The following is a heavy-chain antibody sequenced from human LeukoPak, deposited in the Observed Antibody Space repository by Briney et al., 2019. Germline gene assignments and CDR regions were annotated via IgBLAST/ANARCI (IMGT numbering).Heavy chain of an antibody. CDR2: TYYSGTT. D-gene: IGHD2-15*01. CDR3: GRMGGDIVYAIL. J-gene: IGHJ4*02. V-gene: IGHV4-59*08. Sequence: PSETLSLTCTVSGVSISTYYWRWIPQPPGQGLEWIVYTYYSGTTNYNPSLKNRVTISLDTSKNPFSLNLSSVTAADTAVYYCGRMGGDIVYAILWGQGTLVTVSS. CDR1: GVSISTYY.